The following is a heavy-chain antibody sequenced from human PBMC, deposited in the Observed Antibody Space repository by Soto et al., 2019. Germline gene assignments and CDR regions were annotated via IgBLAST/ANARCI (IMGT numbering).Heavy chain of an antibody. CDR1: GGTFSSYA. J-gene: IGHJ4*02. D-gene: IGHD3-16*01. CDR3: ASHPGGHGYRIDY. CDR2: IIPIFGTA. Sequence: QVQLVQSGAEVKKPGSSVKVSCKASGGTFSSYAISWVRQAPGQGLEWMGGIIPIFGTADYAQKFQGRVTITADEATTTAYMELSSRRSAETAVYYWASHPGGHGYRIDYWGQGPLVTVSA. V-gene: IGHV1-69*12.